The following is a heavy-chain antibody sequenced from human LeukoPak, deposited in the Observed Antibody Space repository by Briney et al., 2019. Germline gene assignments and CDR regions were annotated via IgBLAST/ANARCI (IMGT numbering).Heavy chain of an antibody. D-gene: IGHD1-26*01. Sequence: GGSLRLSCAASGFTFSSYWMHWVRQAPGKGLVWVAHINSDGSSTSYADSVKGRFTISRDNAKNTLYLQMNSLRAEDTAVYYCARVGRSYSPPDYWGQGTLVTVSS. V-gene: IGHV3-74*01. CDR1: GFTFSSYW. CDR2: INSDGSST. J-gene: IGHJ4*02. CDR3: ARVGRSYSPPDY.